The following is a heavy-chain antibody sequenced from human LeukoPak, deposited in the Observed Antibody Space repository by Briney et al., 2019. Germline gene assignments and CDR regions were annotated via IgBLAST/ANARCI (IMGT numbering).Heavy chain of an antibody. V-gene: IGHV3-33*01. J-gene: IGHJ5*02. D-gene: IGHD2-15*01. CDR3: ARELNHCSGGSCYSNWFDP. CDR2: IWYDGSNK. CDR1: GFTFSSYG. Sequence: EGSLRLSCAASGFTFSSYGMHWVRQAPGKGLEWVAVIWYDGSNKYYADSVKGRFTISRDNSKNTLYLQMNSLRAEDTAVYYCARELNHCSGGSCYSNWFDPWGQGTLVTVSS.